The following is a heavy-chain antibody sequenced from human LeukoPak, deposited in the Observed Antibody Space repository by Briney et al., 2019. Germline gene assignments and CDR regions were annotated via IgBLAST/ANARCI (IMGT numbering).Heavy chain of an antibody. CDR1: GYRFTTYW. J-gene: IGHJ4*02. CDR3: ARQITDQSSGYDSIDY. D-gene: IGHD5-12*01. Sequence: GGSLKISCKASGYRFTTYWIGWVRQMPGKGLEWMGIIYPGDSDTRYSPSFEGQVTISADKSITTAYLQWSSLKASDTAMYYCARQITDQSSGYDSIDYWGQGTLVTVSS. V-gene: IGHV5-51*01. CDR2: IYPGDSDT.